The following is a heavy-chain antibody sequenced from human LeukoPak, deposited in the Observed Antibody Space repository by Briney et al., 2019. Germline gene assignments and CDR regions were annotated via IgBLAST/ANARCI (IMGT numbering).Heavy chain of an antibody. CDR3: ARGRYGWLPFDY. J-gene: IGHJ4*02. CDR2: IYYSGTT. CDR1: GGSISSGGYY. V-gene: IGHV4-31*03. Sequence: PSETLSLTCTVSGGSISSGGYYWTWIRQHPGKGLEWIGYIYYSGTTYYSPSLKSRVTISVDTSKNQFTLKLSSVTAADTAVYYCARGRYGWLPFDYWGQGTLVTVSS. D-gene: IGHD3-16*01.